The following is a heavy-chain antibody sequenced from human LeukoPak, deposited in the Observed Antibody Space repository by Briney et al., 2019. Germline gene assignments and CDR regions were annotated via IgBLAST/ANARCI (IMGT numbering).Heavy chain of an antibody. D-gene: IGHD3-22*01. CDR1: GFTFSSYA. CDR2: ISGSGGST. CDR3: AKDHDSSGYYQQYYYYYYYMDV. Sequence: GGSLRLSCAASGFTFSSYAMSWVRQAPGKGLEWVPAISGSGGSTYYADSVKGRFTISRDNSKNTLYLQMNSLRAEDTAVYYCAKDHDSSGYYQQYYYYYYYMDVWGKGTTVTISS. V-gene: IGHV3-23*01. J-gene: IGHJ6*03.